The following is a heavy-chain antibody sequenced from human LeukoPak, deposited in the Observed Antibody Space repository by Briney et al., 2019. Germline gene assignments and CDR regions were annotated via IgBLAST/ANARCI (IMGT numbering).Heavy chain of an antibody. CDR2: ISSSGSTI. V-gene: IGHV3-11*01. J-gene: IGHJ3*02. CDR3: ARDDAVVVVAATDAFDI. Sequence: GGSLRLSCAASGFTFSDYYMSWIRQAPGKGLEWVSYISSSGSTIYYADSVKGRFTISRDNAKNSLYLQMNSLRAEGTAVYYCARDDAVVVVAATDAFDIWGQGTMVTVSS. CDR1: GFTFSDYY. D-gene: IGHD2-15*01.